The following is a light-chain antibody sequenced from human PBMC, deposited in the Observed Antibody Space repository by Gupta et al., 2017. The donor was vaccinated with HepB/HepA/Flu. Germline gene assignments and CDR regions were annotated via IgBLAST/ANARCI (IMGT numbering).Light chain of an antibody. V-gene: IGLV1-47*01. J-gene: IGLJ2*01. CDR1: SSNIENNN. Sequence: QSVLTQAPSASGTPGQRVTISCSGSSSNIENNNVCWYQHVPGTAPKPLIYSNNQRPSGVPGRFSGSKSGTSASLAISGLRSEDEADYYCATWDDSLRGPVFGGGTKLTVL. CDR3: ATWDDSLRGPV. CDR2: SNN.